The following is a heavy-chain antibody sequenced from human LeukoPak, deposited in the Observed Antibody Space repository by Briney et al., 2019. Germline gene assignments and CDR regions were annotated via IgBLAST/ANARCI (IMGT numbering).Heavy chain of an antibody. CDR2: IYRSGSA. V-gene: IGHV4-39*01. Sequence: AETLSLTCTVSGGSISSTGYYWGWIRQPPGKGLEWIGSIYRSGSAYYKPSLTSRVTLSVDTSKNQFSLKLSSVTASDTAVYYCARHRGYSYGYQDYWGQGTLVTVS. D-gene: IGHD5-18*01. CDR3: ARHRGYSYGYQDY. CDR1: GGSISSTGYY. J-gene: IGHJ4*02.